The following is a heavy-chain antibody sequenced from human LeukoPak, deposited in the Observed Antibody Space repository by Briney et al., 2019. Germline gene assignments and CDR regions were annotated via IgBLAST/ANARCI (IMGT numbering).Heavy chain of an antibody. CDR1: GSVVSTNY. J-gene: IGHJ4*02. Sequence: GSLSLSCAASGSVVSTNYMSWVRQAPGKGLEWVSVLYSGGSTYYTDSVKGRFTISRDNSNNTLYLQMNNLRAEDTAVYYCAMDSAWLPLKFDYWGPGTLVAVST. V-gene: IGHV3-66*01. D-gene: IGHD5-24*01. CDR2: LYSGGST. CDR3: AMDSAWLPLKFDY.